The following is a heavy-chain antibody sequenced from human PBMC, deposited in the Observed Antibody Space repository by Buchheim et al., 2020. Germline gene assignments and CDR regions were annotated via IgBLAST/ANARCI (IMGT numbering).Heavy chain of an antibody. CDR1: GGSISSYY. V-gene: IGHV4-59*01. Sequence: QVQLQESGPGLVKPSETLSLTCTVSGGSISSYYWSWIRQPPGKGLEWIGYIYYSGSTNYNPSLKSRVTISVDTSKNQFSLKLSSVTAADTAVYYCARDNKLIPYDFWSGYYGTAMVGWFDPWGQETL. CDR2: IYYSGST. D-gene: IGHD3-3*01. CDR3: ARDNKLIPYDFWSGYYGTAMVGWFDP. J-gene: IGHJ5*02.